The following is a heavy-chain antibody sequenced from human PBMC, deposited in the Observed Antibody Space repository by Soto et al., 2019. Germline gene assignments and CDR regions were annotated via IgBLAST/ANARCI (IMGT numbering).Heavy chain of an antibody. CDR1: GFTFSIYW. J-gene: IGHJ6*03. D-gene: IGHD1-26*01. Sequence: PGGSLRLSCEAPGFTFSIYWVHWVRQAPGKGLVWVSRIISDGSSTSYADSVKGRFTISRDNAKNTLYLQMNSLRAEDTAVYYCATGLSTRGYYMDAWGKGTTVTVSS. CDR3: ATGLSTRGYYMDA. CDR2: IISDGSST. V-gene: IGHV3-74*01.